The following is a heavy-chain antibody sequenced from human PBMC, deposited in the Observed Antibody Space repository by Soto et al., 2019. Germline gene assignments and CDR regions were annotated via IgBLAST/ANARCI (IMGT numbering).Heavy chain of an antibody. CDR1: GYTFTSYA. CDR3: ARSRIVVVDFDY. J-gene: IGHJ4*02. D-gene: IGHD3-22*01. V-gene: IGHV1-3*01. CDR2: VNAGNGNT. Sequence: ASVKVSCKASGYTFTSYAMHWVRQAPGQRLEWMGWVNAGNGNTKYSQKFQGRVTITRDTSASTAYMELSSLRSEDTAVYYCARSRIVVVDFDYWGQGTLVTVSS.